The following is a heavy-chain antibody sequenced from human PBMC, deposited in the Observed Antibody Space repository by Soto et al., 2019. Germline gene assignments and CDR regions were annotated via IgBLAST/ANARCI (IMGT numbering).Heavy chain of an antibody. CDR1: GFTFTRYS. V-gene: IGHV3-21*06. Sequence: GGSLRLSCAASGFTFTRYSMNWVRQAPGKGLEWVSSISSTTNYMYYGDSMKGRFTISRDNAKNSLYLEMNSLRAEDTAVYYCARESEDLTSNFDYWGQGTLVTVSS. J-gene: IGHJ4*02. CDR2: ISSTTNYM. CDR3: ARESEDLTSNFDY.